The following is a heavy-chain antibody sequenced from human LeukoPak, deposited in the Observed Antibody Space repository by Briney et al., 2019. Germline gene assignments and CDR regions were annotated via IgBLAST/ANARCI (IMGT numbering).Heavy chain of an antibody. CDR2: IYAGGNT. V-gene: IGHV4-61*02. CDR3: ARHQPYSSGWYPDY. CDR1: GDSISSSSYY. Sequence: SETLSLTCTVSGDSISSSSYYWSWIRQPAGKGLEWIGRIYAGGNTNYNPSLKSRITISVDTSKNQFSLKLSSVTAADTAVYYCARHQPYSSGWYPDYWGQGTLVTVSS. D-gene: IGHD6-19*01. J-gene: IGHJ4*02.